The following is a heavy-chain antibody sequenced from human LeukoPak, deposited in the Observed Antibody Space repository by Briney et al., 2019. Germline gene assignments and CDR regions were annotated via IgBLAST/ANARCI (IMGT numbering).Heavy chain of an antibody. Sequence: PSETLSLTCTVSGGSISSHYWSWIRQPPGKGLEWIGYIYYSGSTNYNPSLKSRVTISVDTSKNQFSLKLSSVTAADTAVYYCARVATVVTTALYYFDYWGQGTQVTVSS. CDR3: ARVATVVTTALYYFDY. D-gene: IGHD4-23*01. CDR1: GGSISSHY. J-gene: IGHJ4*02. V-gene: IGHV4-59*11. CDR2: IYYSGST.